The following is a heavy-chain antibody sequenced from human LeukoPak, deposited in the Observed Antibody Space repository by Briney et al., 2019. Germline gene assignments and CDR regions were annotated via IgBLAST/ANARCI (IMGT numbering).Heavy chain of an antibody. Sequence: GESPKISCKCSGYRFTTYWIAWVRRMPGKGLEWMGIIYPGDSDTRYSPSFQGQLTISADKSITTAYLQWSSLKASDTAMYYCASRRVEQASPLDYWGQGTLVTVSS. CDR2: IYPGDSDT. J-gene: IGHJ4*02. CDR1: GYRFTTYW. V-gene: IGHV5-51*01. D-gene: IGHD6-13*01. CDR3: ASRRVEQASPLDY.